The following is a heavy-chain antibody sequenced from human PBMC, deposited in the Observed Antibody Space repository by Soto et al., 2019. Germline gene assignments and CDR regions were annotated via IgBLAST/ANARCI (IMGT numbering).Heavy chain of an antibody. CDR1: GGSISSSSYY. J-gene: IGHJ5*02. CDR2: IYYSGST. Sequence: SETLSLTCTVSGGSISSSSYYWGWIHQPPGKGLEWIGSIYYSGSTYYNPSLKSRVTISEATSKNQFSLKLSSVTAADTAVYYCARPNVGYSYGLGWFDPWGQGTLVTVSS. D-gene: IGHD5-18*01. V-gene: IGHV4-39*01. CDR3: ARPNVGYSYGLGWFDP.